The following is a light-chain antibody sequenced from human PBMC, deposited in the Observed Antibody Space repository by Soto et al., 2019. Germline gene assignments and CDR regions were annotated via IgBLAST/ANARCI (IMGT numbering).Light chain of an antibody. V-gene: IGKV1-39*01. CDR1: LAIHSY. Sequence: DIQMTQSPSSLSASVGDRVTITCRASLAIHSYLNWYQQKPGKAPYLLIFATSTLQSGVPSRFSGSGSGTDFTLTISSLQPEDFATYYCQQRETFGPGTKVDIK. CDR3: QQRET. J-gene: IGKJ3*01. CDR2: ATS.